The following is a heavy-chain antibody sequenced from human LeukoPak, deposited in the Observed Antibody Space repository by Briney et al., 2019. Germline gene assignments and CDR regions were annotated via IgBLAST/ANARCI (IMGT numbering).Heavy chain of an antibody. J-gene: IGHJ4*02. CDR3: ARHEPSYCSTSSCFPYYFDY. CDR2: IYYSGST. V-gene: IGHV4-39*01. Sequence: SETLSLTCTVSGGSISSYYWGWIRQPPGKGLEWIGSIYYSGSTYFNPSLKSRVTMSVDTSRNQFSLKVSSVTAADTAVYYCARHEPSYCSTSSCFPYYFDYWGQGALVTVSS. CDR1: GGSISSYY. D-gene: IGHD2-2*01.